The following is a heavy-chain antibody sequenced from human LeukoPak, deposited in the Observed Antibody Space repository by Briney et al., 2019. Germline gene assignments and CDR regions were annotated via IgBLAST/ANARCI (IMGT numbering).Heavy chain of an antibody. CDR3: AREMATIRDAFDI. D-gene: IGHD5-24*01. Sequence: GGSLRLSCAASGFTFSNFGMHWVRQAPGKGLEWVAVIWYDGSNKYYADSVKGRFTISRDNSKNTLYLQMNSLRAEDTAVYYCAREMATIRDAFDIWGQGTMVTVSS. V-gene: IGHV3-33*08. CDR1: GFTFSNFG. CDR2: IWYDGSNK. J-gene: IGHJ3*02.